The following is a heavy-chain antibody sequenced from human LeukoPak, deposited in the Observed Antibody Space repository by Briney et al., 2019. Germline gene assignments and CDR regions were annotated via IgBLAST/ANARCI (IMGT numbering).Heavy chain of an antibody. CDR2: IRYDGSNK. V-gene: IGHV3-30*02. CDR1: GFTFSSYG. D-gene: IGHD3-3*01. CDR3: ARGGITIFGVVSYMDV. Sequence: GSLRLSCAASGFTFSSYGMHWVRQAPGKGLEWVAFIRYDGSNKYYADSVKGRFTISRDNSKNTLYLQMNSLRAEDTALYYCARGGITIFGVVSYMDVWGKGTTVTVSS. J-gene: IGHJ6*03.